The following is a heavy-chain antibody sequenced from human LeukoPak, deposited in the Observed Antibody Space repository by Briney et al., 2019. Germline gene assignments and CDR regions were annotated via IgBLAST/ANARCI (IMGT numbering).Heavy chain of an antibody. CDR3: ARDRLGITGTIYYYTDV. CDR1: GGTFSSYA. Sequence: SVKVSCKASGGTFSSYAISWVRQAPGQGLEWMGGIIPIFGTANYAQKFQGRVTITTDESTSTAYMELSSLRSEDTAVYYCARDRLGITGTIYYYTDVWGKGTTVTVSS. CDR2: IIPIFGTA. D-gene: IGHD1-7*01. V-gene: IGHV1-69*05. J-gene: IGHJ6*03.